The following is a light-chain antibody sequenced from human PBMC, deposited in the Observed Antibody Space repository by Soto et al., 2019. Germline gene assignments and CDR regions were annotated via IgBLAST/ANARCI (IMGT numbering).Light chain of an antibody. CDR1: QSVRSNY. CDR2: GAS. J-gene: IGKJ2*01. V-gene: IGKV3-20*01. CDR3: QQYGTSPYS. Sequence: EIVLTQSPGTLSLSPGERATLSCRASQSVRSNYLAWYHQKPGQAPRLLIHGASTRDTGIPDRFSGSGSGTDFTLTISRLEPEDFAVYYCQQYGTSPYSFGRGTNLEIK.